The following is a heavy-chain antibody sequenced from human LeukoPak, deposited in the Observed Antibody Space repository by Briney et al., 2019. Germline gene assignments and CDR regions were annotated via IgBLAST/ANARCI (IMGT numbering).Heavy chain of an antibody. CDR3: TTDLGYDFWSGYYPGY. V-gene: IGHV3-23*01. CDR1: GFTFSSYA. D-gene: IGHD3-3*01. CDR2: ISGSGGST. Sequence: GGSLRLSCAASGFTFSSYAMSWVRQAPGKGLEWVSAISGSGGSTYYADSVKGRFTISRDNSKNTLYLQMNSLRAEDTAVCYCTTDLGYDFWSGYYPGYWGQGTLVTVSS. J-gene: IGHJ4*02.